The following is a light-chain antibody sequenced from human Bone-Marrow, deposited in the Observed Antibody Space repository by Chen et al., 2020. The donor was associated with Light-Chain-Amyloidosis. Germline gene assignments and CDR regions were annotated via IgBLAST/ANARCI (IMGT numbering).Light chain of an antibody. CDR2: EDD. Sequence: NFLLTQPHSVSESPGKTVIISCTRSSGSIATNYVQWYQQRPGSSPTTVIYEDDQRPYGVPERFSGAIDRSSNSASLTISGLKTEDEADYYCQSYQGSSQGVFGGGTKLTVL. CDR3: QSYQGSSQGV. J-gene: IGLJ3*02. CDR1: SGSIATNY. V-gene: IGLV6-57*01.